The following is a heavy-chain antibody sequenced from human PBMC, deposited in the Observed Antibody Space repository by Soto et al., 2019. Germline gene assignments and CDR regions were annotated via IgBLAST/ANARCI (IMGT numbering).Heavy chain of an antibody. Sequence: ASVKVSCKASGYTFTSYYMHWVRQAPGQGLEWMGIINPSGGSTSYAQKFQGRVTMTRDTSTSTVYMELGSLRSEDTAVYYCARDLDSSGYYGTYYGMDVWGQGTTVTVSS. CDR2: INPSGGST. V-gene: IGHV1-46*01. D-gene: IGHD3-22*01. CDR3: ARDLDSSGYYGTYYGMDV. CDR1: GYTFTSYY. J-gene: IGHJ6*02.